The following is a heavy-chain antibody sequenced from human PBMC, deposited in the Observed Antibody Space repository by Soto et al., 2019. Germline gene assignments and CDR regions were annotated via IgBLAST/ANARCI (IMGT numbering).Heavy chain of an antibody. CDR3: ARESGYSGYSSLDV. CDR2: ISYDGSIQ. D-gene: IGHD5-12*01. CDR1: GFTFSNNA. V-gene: IGHV3-30-3*01. Sequence: QVQLVESGGGVVQPGRSLRLSCAASGFTFSNNAMHWVRQAPGKGLEWVAFISYDGSIQYYADSVKGRFIISRDNSKNTLYLQMNSLRAEDTAVYYCARESGYSGYSSLDVWGQGTTVTVSS. J-gene: IGHJ6*02.